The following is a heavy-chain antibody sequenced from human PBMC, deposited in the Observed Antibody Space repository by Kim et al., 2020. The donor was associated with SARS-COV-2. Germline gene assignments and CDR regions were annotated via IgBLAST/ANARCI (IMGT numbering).Heavy chain of an antibody. Sequence: GGSLRLSCAASGFTFKSFEMNWVRQAPGRGPEWISYISGPGDIRYYSESVRGRFTISRDNAKDSLYLQMNSLGAEDTAVYYCARSLSDTSSFYYYYLGMDVWGQGTTVTVSS. V-gene: IGHV3-48*03. CDR3: ARSLSDTSSFYYYYLGMDV. CDR2: ISGPGDIR. CDR1: GFTFKSFE. D-gene: IGHD5-18*01. J-gene: IGHJ6*02.